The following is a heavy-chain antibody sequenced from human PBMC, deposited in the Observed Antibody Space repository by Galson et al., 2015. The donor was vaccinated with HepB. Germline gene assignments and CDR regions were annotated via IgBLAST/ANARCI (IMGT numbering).Heavy chain of an antibody. V-gene: IGHV1-69*13. CDR3: ATEGKNADLWLDP. Sequence: SVKVSCKASGGTFRTSSILWVRQAPGQGLEWVGGINPIFRVSNYAQRFQGRVTITADESATTAYTELTSLRSEDTAIYYCATEGKNADLWLDPWGQGTLLIVSS. CDR2: INPIFRVS. CDR1: GGTFRTSS. D-gene: IGHD2/OR15-2a*01. J-gene: IGHJ5*02.